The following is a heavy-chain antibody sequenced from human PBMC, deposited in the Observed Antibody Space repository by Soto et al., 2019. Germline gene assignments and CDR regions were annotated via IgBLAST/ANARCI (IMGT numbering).Heavy chain of an antibody. CDR2: INPNSGNI. CDR3: ARGRASGSYYLLDY. CDR1: GNTFTSYD. D-gene: IGHD3-10*01. V-gene: IGHV1-8*01. J-gene: IGHJ4*02. Sequence: GASVKVSCKASGNTFTSYDINWVRQATGHGLEWMGWINPNSGNIGYAQKFQGTVTMTRDTAIRTAYMEVSRLRSDDTAVYYCARGRASGSYYLLDYWGQGTLVTVSS.